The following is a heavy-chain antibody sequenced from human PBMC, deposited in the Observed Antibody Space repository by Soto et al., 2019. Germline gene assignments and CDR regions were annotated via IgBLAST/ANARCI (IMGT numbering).Heavy chain of an antibody. D-gene: IGHD3-22*01. Sequence: QVQLQQWGAGLLKPSETLSLTCAVYGGSFSAYYWSWIRQPPGKGLEWIGEVNDGGRPNYSVSLKSRLTISLDTSKNQFSLKLSSVTAAVTAVYYCARLGYYHTGGPPWGQGTLVIVSS. CDR2: VNDGGRP. V-gene: IGHV4-34*01. CDR1: GGSFSAYY. CDR3: ARLGYYHTGGPP. J-gene: IGHJ4*02.